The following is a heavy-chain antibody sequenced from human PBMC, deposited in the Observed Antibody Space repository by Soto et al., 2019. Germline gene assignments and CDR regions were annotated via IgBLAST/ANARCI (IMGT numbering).Heavy chain of an antibody. CDR1: GGSISSGDYY. V-gene: IGHV4-30-4*01. CDR2: IYYSGST. D-gene: IGHD3-10*01. Sequence: KTSETLSLTCTVSGGSISSGDYYWSWIRQPPGKGLEWIGYIYYSGSTYYNPSLKSRVTISVDTSKNQFSLKLSSVTAADTAVYYCASLPHYYGSGSYNYWGQGTLVTVSS. J-gene: IGHJ4*02. CDR3: ASLPHYYGSGSYNY.